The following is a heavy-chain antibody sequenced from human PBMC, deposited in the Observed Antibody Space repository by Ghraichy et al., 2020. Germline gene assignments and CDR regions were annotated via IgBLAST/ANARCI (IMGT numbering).Heavy chain of an antibody. CDR2: ISSSSNYI. D-gene: IGHD2-15*01. CDR1: GFTFNSYS. V-gene: IGHV3-21*01. J-gene: IGHJ3*02. CDR3: ARERPRSCSSSSCLLRGAFDI. Sequence: GGSLRLSCAASGFTFNSYSMNWVRQAPGKGLEWVSSISSSSNYILDADSVKGRFTISRDNAKNSLYLQMNSLGAEDTAVYYCARERPRSCSSSSCLLRGAFDIWGQGTMVTVSS.